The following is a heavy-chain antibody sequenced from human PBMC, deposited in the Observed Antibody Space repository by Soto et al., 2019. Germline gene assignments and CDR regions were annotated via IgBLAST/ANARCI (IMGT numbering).Heavy chain of an antibody. CDR2: ISAYSGDT. V-gene: IGHV1-18*01. CDR1: GYTFTSFG. CDR3: ARDLFPRNGHQHGLRL. Sequence: QLVQSGPEVKKPGASVKVSCKASGYTFTSFGISWVRQAPGQGLEWMGWISAYSGDTNYAQNVQGRVTLTTDTSSSTAYMELRSLTSDDAAVYYCARDLFPRNGHQHGLRLWGQGTLVSVSS. D-gene: IGHD2-8*01. J-gene: IGHJ4*02.